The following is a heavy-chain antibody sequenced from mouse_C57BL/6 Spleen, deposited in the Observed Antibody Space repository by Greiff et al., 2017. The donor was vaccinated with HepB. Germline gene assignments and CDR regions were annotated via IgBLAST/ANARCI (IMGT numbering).Heavy chain of an antibody. CDR1: GFTFSDYG. V-gene: IGHV5-17*01. CDR2: ISSGSSTI. Sequence: EVQRVESGGGLVKPGGSLKLSCAASGFTFSDYGMHWVRQAPEKGLEWVAYISSGSSTIYYADTVKGRFTISRDNAKNTLFLQMTSLRSEDTAMYYCARQTAQATPWFAYWGQGTLVTVSA. J-gene: IGHJ3*01. D-gene: IGHD3-2*02. CDR3: ARQTAQATPWFAY.